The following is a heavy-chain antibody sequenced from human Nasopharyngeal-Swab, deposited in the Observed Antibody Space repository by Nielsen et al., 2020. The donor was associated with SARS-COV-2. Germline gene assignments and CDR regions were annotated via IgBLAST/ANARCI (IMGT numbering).Heavy chain of an antibody. V-gene: IGHV3-30-3*01. CDR1: GFTFSSYA. CDR2: ISYDGSNK. J-gene: IGHJ3*02. CDR3: ASMEEMATTDAFDI. D-gene: IGHD5-24*01. Sequence: GGPLRFPCAASGFTFSSYAMHWARQAPGKGLEWVAVISYDGSNKYYADSVKGRFTISRDNSKNPLYLQMNSLRAEDTAVYYCASMEEMATTDAFDIWGQGTMVTVSS.